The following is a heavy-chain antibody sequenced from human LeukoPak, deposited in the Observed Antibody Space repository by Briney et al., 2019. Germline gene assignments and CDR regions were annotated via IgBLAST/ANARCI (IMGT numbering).Heavy chain of an antibody. V-gene: IGHV1-2*06. CDR1: GYTLTGCY. D-gene: IGHD6-13*01. CDR2: INPNSGGT. J-gene: IGHJ4*02. Sequence: GASVKVSCKASGYTLTGCYMHWVRQAPGQGLEWMGRINPNSGGTNYAQKFQGRVTMTRDTSISTAYMELSRLRSDDTAVYYCARDLKGYSSPPHGYWGQGTLVTVSS. CDR3: ARDLKGYSSPPHGY.